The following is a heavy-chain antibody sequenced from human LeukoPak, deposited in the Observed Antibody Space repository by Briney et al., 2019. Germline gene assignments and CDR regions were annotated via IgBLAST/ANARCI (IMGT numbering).Heavy chain of an antibody. D-gene: IGHD1-14*01. CDR2: LSYDDGSNK. V-gene: IGHV3-30*18. CDR3: AKALTEYTSYYYYCMDV. J-gene: IGHJ6*02. CDR1: GFTFNTYG. Sequence: GRSLRLSCAASGFTFNTYGMNWVRQAPGKGLEWVAVLSYDDGSNKYYADSVKDRFTISRDNSKNTLYLQMNSLRAEDTAVYYCAKALTEYTSYYYYCMDVWGQGTTVTVSS.